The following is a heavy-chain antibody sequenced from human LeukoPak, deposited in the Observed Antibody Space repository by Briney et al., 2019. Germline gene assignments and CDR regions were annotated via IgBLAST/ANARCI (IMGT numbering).Heavy chain of an antibody. D-gene: IGHD1-1*01. CDR3: GRENWSIDY. V-gene: IGHV3-7*01. CDR2: INQDGSTT. Sequence: PGGSLRLSCAASGCTFTTYYMTWVRQAPGKGLEWVANINQDGSTTYYVDSVKGRFTFSRDNTKHSVYLQMNSLRAEDTAVYYCGRENWSIDYWGQGTLVTVSS. J-gene: IGHJ4*02. CDR1: GCTFTTYY.